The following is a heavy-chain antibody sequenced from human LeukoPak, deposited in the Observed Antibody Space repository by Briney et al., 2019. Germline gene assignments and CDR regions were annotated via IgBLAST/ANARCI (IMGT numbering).Heavy chain of an antibody. Sequence: GGSLRLSCAASGFTFSNYAMSRVRQAPGKGLEWVSTISGSGGSTFYADSVKGRFTISRDNSRNTLYLQMNSLRAEDTAIYYCAKDDYSYYAMDVWGRGTTVTVSS. CDR3: AKDDYSYYAMDV. V-gene: IGHV3-23*01. CDR2: ISGSGGST. CDR1: GFTFSNYA. J-gene: IGHJ6*02.